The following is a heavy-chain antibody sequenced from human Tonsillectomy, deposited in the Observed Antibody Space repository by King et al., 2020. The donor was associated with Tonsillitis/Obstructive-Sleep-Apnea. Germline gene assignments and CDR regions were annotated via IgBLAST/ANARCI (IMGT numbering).Heavy chain of an antibody. Sequence: QLVQSGGGLVQPGGSLRLSCAASGFTFSSYDMHWVRQATGKGLDWVSTIGTVGDTFYPGSVKGRFTISRDNAKNSLYLQMNSPRAGDTAVYYCARGPYCNSSSCPEDDAFDIWGQGTMVTVSS. CDR3: ARGPYCNSSSCPEDDAFDI. J-gene: IGHJ3*02. V-gene: IGHV3-13*01. CDR1: GFTFSSYD. D-gene: IGHD2-2*01. CDR2: IGTVGDT.